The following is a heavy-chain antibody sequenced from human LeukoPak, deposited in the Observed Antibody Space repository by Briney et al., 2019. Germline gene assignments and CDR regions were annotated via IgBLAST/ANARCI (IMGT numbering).Heavy chain of an antibody. J-gene: IGHJ4*02. D-gene: IGHD5-18*01. Sequence: GGSLRLSCAASGFSVISNYMNWVRQSPGKGLELVSVIYRGGSTYYPDSVKGRFTISRDSSTNTLHLEMNSLRAEDTAVYHCARGWIQLWSWGQGTLVTVSS. V-gene: IGHV3-53*01. CDR1: GFSVISNY. CDR2: IYRGGST. CDR3: ARGWIQLWS.